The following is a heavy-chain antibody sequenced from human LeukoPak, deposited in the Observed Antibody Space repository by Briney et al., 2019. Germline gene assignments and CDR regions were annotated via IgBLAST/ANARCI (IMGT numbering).Heavy chain of an antibody. Sequence: TSETLSLTCTVSGYSISSGYYWGWIRQPPGKGLEWIGSIYHSGSTYYNPSLKSRVTISVDTSKNQFSLKLSSVTAADTAVYYCARTTEAHSWRTRYYDYYMDVWGKGTTVTVSS. CDR1: GYSISSGYY. CDR2: IYHSGST. D-gene: IGHD6-13*01. V-gene: IGHV4-38-2*02. CDR3: ARTTEAHSWRTRYYDYYMDV. J-gene: IGHJ6*03.